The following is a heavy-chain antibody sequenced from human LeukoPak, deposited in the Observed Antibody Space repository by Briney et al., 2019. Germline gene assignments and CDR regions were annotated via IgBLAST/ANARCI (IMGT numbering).Heavy chain of an antibody. CDR2: ISYDGSNK. CDR1: GFTFSSYG. D-gene: IGHD6-13*01. CDR3: AKGSGYSSSWPPYYYYGMDV. J-gene: IGHJ6*02. Sequence: GGSLRLSCAASGFTFSSYGMHWVRQAPGNGPGWVAVISYDGSNKYYADSVKGRFTISRDNSKNTLYLQMNSLRAEDTAVYYCAKGSGYSSSWPPYYYYGMDVWGQGTTVTVSS. V-gene: IGHV3-30*18.